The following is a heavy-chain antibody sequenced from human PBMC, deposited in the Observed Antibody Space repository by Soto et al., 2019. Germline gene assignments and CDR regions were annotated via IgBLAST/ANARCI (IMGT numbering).Heavy chain of an antibody. Sequence: WETLSLTFTVSGDSVSNYYWSWIRQPAGRGLEWIGRVYSSGATTYNPSLNGRVTMSVDTSRNQFSLRLSSVTAADTAIHYCTKGPNWNYYYYGVDVWGQGTAVT. J-gene: IGHJ6*02. CDR2: VYSSGAT. V-gene: IGHV4-4*07. CDR3: TKGPNWNYYYYGVDV. CDR1: GDSVSNYY. D-gene: IGHD1-20*01.